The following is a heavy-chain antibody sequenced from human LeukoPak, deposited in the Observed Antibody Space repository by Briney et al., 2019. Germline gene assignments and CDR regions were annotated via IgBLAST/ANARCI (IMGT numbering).Heavy chain of an antibody. J-gene: IGHJ4*02. CDR3: ARDTGIAAAGTVY. V-gene: IGHV3-21*04. CDR1: GFTFSSYS. Sequence: GGSLRLSCAASGFTFSSYSMNWVRQAPGKGLEWVSSISSSSSYIYYADSVKGRFTISRDNAKNSLYLQMNSLRAEDTALYYCARDTGIAAAGTVYWGQGTLVTVSS. D-gene: IGHD6-13*01. CDR2: ISSSSSYI.